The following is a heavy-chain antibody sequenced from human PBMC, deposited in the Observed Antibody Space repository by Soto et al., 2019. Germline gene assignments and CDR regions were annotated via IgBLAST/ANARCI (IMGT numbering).Heavy chain of an antibody. Sequence: PPATLSLPCSVSGGSMSEYFWSWIRQSPERGLEWIGYVYYLGSTDYNPSLKSRVTISVDTSKRQFSLRLSSVTAADAAIYYCARDGYDGSGSPYPAYWGPGTQVTVSS. CDR3: ARDGYDGSGSPYPAY. J-gene: IGHJ4*02. CDR2: VYYLGST. CDR1: GGSMSEYF. V-gene: IGHV4-59*01. D-gene: IGHD3-10*01.